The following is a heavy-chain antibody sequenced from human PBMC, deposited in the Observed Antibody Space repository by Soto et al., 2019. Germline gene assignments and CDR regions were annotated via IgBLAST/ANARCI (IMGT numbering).Heavy chain of an antibody. CDR2: ISHSGIT. J-gene: IGHJ5*02. V-gene: IGHV4-4*02. CDR1: GGSITSANW. D-gene: IGHD1-26*01. Sequence: SETLSLTCAVSGGSITSANWWTWVRQPPGGGLEWIGEISHSGITNYKASLKSRVTMSVDKTKNDVSLKLTSVTAADTAVYYCARLLRGCFDPWGQGTPVTVSS. CDR3: ARLLRGCFDP.